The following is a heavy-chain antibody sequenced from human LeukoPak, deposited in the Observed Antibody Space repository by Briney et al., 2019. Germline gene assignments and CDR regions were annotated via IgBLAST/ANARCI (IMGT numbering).Heavy chain of an antibody. CDR3: ARPADHSGLDY. CDR1: GYSLSSSW. V-gene: IGHV5-51*01. CDR2: IYAPDSDV. D-gene: IGHD1-26*01. Sequence: GESLKISCKGSGYSLSSSWIGWVRQMPGKGLEWMAIIYAPDSDVRYSPSFQGQITISVDKSINTAYLQWNRLRASDTAIYYCARPADHSGLDYWGLGTLVTVSS. J-gene: IGHJ4*02.